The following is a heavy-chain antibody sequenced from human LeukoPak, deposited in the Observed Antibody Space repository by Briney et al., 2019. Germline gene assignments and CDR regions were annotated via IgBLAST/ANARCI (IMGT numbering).Heavy chain of an antibody. J-gene: IGHJ4*02. CDR2: IKEDGGEK. Sequence: GESLRLSCAASGFTFSRYWMSWVRQTPGKGLEWVANIKEDGGEKYYVDSVKGRFTISRDNAKSLLFLQMNSLRTEDTAVYYCATTRGFDYWGQGTLVTVSS. CDR1: GFTFSRYW. CDR3: ATTRGFDY. D-gene: IGHD1-1*01. V-gene: IGHV3-7*03.